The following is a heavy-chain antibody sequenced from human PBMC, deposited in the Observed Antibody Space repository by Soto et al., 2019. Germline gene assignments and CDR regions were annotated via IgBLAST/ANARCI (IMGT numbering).Heavy chain of an antibody. J-gene: IGHJ5*02. V-gene: IGHV3-72*01. Sequence: GGSLRLSCAVSGFTFSDHYMDWVRQAPGKGLEWVGRSRNKANSYTTDYAASVKGRFTISRDDSKNSLYLQMNSLKTEDTAVYYCTTVAGPNWIDPWGQGTLVTVSS. CDR1: GFTFSDHY. CDR3: TTVAGPNWIDP. CDR2: SRNKANSYTT. D-gene: IGHD6-19*01.